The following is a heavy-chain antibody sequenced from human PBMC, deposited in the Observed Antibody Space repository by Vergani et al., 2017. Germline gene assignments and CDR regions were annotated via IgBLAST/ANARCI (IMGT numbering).Heavy chain of an antibody. J-gene: IGHJ4*02. CDR2: IRSKAYGGTT. Sequence: EVQLLESGGGLVQPGGSLRLSCTASGFTFGDYAMSWFRQAPGKGLEWVGFIRSKAYGGTTEYAASVKGRFTISRDDSKSIAYLQMNSLKTEDTAVYYCTRFRWSYGYIGYWGQGTLVTVSS. D-gene: IGHD5-18*01. CDR1: GFTFGDYA. V-gene: IGHV3-49*03. CDR3: TRFRWSYGYIGY.